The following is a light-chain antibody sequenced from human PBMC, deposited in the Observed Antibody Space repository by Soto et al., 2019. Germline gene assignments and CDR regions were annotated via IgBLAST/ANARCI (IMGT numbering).Light chain of an antibody. CDR3: AAWDDSLRGVV. Sequence: QSVLTQPPSASGTPGQRVTISCSGGRSNIETNYVYWYQQLPGTAPELLVYRSARRPSGVPDRFSGSKSGTSASLAISGLRAEDEAQYYCAAWDDSLRGVVFGRGTKLTVL. V-gene: IGLV1-47*01. J-gene: IGLJ3*02. CDR2: RSA. CDR1: RSNIETNY.